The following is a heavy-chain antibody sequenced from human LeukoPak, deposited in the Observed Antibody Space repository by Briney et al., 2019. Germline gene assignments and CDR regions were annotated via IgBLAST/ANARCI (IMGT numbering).Heavy chain of an antibody. D-gene: IGHD6-13*01. CDR1: GFTFSSYA. CDR2: ISGSGGST. Sequence: PGGSLRLSCAASGFTFSSYAMSWVRQAPGKGLEWVSCISGSGGSTYYADSVKDRFTISRDNSKNTLSLQMNSLRAEDTTVYYCARDLSSSWSSGAFDIWGRGTMVTVSS. J-gene: IGHJ3*02. V-gene: IGHV3-23*01. CDR3: ARDLSSSWSSGAFDI.